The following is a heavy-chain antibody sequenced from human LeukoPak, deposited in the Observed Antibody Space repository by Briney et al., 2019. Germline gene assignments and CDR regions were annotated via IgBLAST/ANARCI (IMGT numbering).Heavy chain of an antibody. CDR3: ARRGIATYYVDY. D-gene: IGHD3-10*01. J-gene: IGHJ4*02. CDR1: GYNFTVYW. Sequence: GDSLKISCEASGYNFTVYWIAWVRQMPGKGLEWMGIIDPSDSDTSYSPFFQGQVTISADKSISTAYLQWSSLKASDTAVYYCARRGIATYYVDYWGQGTQVTVSS. CDR2: IDPSDSDT. V-gene: IGHV5-51*01.